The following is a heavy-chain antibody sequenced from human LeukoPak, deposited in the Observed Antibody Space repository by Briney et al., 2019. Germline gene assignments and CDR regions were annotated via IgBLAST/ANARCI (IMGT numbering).Heavy chain of an antibody. V-gene: IGHV3-30*02. D-gene: IGHD6-13*01. Sequence: GGTLRLSCAASGFTFSSYGMHWVRQAPGKGLEWVAFIRYDGSNKHHPDSVKGRFTISRDNSKITLYLQMNSLRAEDTAVYYCEKVALPDIAAAGASDRWGQGTLVTVSS. CDR2: IRYDGSNK. J-gene: IGHJ1*01. CDR1: GFTFSSYG. CDR3: EKVALPDIAAAGASDR.